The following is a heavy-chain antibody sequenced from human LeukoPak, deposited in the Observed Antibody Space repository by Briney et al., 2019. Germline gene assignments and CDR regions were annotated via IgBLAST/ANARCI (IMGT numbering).Heavy chain of an antibody. CDR3: ARDLGLTYYYDSSGFLD. CDR1: GYTFTGYY. CDR2: INPNSGGT. J-gene: IGHJ4*02. D-gene: IGHD3-22*01. Sequence: ASVKVSCKAPGYTFTGYYMHWVRQAPGQGLEWMGWINPNSGGTNYAQKFQGRVTMTRDTSISTAYMELSRLRSDDTAVYYCARDLGLTYYYDSSGFLDWGQGTLVTVSS. V-gene: IGHV1-2*02.